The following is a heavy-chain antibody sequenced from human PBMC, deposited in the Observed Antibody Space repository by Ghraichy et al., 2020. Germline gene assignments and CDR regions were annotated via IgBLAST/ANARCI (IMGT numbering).Heavy chain of an antibody. Sequence: GGSLRLSCAASGFTFSSYGMHWVRQAPGKGLEWVAFIRYDGTNKYYADSVKGRFTISRDSSKNTLYLQMDSLRAEDTAVYYCAKVTGDDQFYYYYMDVWGKGTTVTVSS. CDR3: AKVTGDDQFYYYYMDV. J-gene: IGHJ6*03. CDR2: IRYDGTNK. V-gene: IGHV3-30*02. D-gene: IGHD7-27*01. CDR1: GFTFSSYG.